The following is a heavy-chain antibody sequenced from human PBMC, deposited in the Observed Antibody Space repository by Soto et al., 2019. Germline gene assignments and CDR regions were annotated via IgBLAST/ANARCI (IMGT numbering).Heavy chain of an antibody. D-gene: IGHD2-8*02. Sequence: SETLSLTCTVSGGSIDTYYWSWIRQPPGKGLQWIGYIYYSGSTTYSPSLKSRVTISVDRSKNQFSLKLTSVTAADTAVYYCARDKITGLFDYWGQGTLVTGSA. CDR2: IYYSGST. CDR3: ARDKITGLFDY. J-gene: IGHJ4*02. CDR1: GGSIDTYY. V-gene: IGHV4-59*12.